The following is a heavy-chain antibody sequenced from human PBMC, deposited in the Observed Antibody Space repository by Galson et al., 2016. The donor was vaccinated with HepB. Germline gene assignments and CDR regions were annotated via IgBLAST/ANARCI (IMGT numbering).Heavy chain of an antibody. CDR3: TRDGPDYGDYINFDY. D-gene: IGHD4-17*01. CDR1: GYTFSNYG. V-gene: IGHV1-18*01. CDR2: ISGYNGKT. Sequence: SVKVSCKASGYTFSNYGISWVRQAPGQGLEWMAWISGYNGKTNYAQALEGRVTMTTDTSTSTAYMELRSLKSGDTAVYYCTRDGPDYGDYINFDYWGQGTLVTVSS. J-gene: IGHJ4*02.